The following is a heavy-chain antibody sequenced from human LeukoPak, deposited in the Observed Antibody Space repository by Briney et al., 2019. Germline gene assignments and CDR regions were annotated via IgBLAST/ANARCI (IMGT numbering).Heavy chain of an antibody. J-gene: IGHJ4*02. V-gene: IGHV4-59*12. D-gene: IGHD4-17*01. CDR1: GGSISSYY. CDR3: ARELTTVTTKLFDY. Sequence: SETLSLTCTVSGGSISSYYWSWIRQPPGKGLEWIGYVYYSGSTYYNPSLKSRVTISVDTSKNQFSLKLSSVTAADTAVYYCARELTTVTTKLFDYWGQGTLVTVSS. CDR2: VYYSGST.